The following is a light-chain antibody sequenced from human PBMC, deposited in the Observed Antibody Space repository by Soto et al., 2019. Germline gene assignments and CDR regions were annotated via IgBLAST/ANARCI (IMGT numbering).Light chain of an antibody. CDR2: EAS. V-gene: IGKV1-9*01. Sequence: GDRVTITCRASHDISTFLAWYQQKPGKAPKLLIYEASTLQSGVPPRFSGSGSGTEFTLTISGLLPEDFAAYHCQQLYTLPFTFGQGHDWRL. CDR3: QQLYTLPFT. CDR1: HDISTF. J-gene: IGKJ5*01.